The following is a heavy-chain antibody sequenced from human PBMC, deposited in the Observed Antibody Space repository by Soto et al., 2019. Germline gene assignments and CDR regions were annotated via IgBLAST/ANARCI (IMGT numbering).Heavy chain of an antibody. J-gene: IGHJ5*02. D-gene: IGHD3-10*01. CDR1: GYTFTRYD. CDR3: ASLTMVRGPHPLDP. CDR2: MNPNSGNT. V-gene: IGHV1-8*01. Sequence: QLQLGQSGAEVKKPGASVKVSCKASGYTFTRYDINWVRQATGQGLEWMGWMNPNSGNTGYAQKFQGRVTMTRNNSISTAYMELSSLRSEDTAVYYCASLTMVRGPHPLDPWGQGTLVTVSS.